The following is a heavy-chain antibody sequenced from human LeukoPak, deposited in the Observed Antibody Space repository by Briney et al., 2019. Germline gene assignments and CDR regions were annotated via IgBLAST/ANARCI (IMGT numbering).Heavy chain of an antibody. CDR1: GFSLSTSGVG. D-gene: IGHD3-10*01. V-gene: IGHV2-5*02. CDR2: IYWDDEK. Sequence: SGPTLVNPTQTLTLTCTFSGFSLSTSGVGVGWIRQPPGKALQWLALIYWDDEKYYSPSLKSRLSISRDTSRNQVVLTMTNMDPLDTATYFCAHSYYFGSRSYYNVWFAPWGQGTMVTVSS. J-gene: IGHJ3*01. CDR3: AHSYYFGSRSYYNVWFAP.